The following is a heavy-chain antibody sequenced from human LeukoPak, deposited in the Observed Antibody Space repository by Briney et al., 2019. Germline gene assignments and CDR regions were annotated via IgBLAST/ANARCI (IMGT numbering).Heavy chain of an antibody. CDR3: ARDQYYDSKGWFDP. D-gene: IGHD3-22*01. Sequence: ASVKVSCKASGYTFTGYYMHWVRQAPGQGLEWMGWINPNSGGTNYAQKLQGRVTMTTDTSTSIAYMELRSLRSDDTAMYYCARDQYYDSKGWFDPWGQGTLVTVSS. CDR1: GYTFTGYY. CDR2: INPNSGGT. J-gene: IGHJ5*02. V-gene: IGHV1-2*02.